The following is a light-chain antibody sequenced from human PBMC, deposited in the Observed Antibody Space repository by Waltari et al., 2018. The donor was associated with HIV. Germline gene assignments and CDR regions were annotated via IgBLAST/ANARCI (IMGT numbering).Light chain of an antibody. Sequence: DILMTQSPDSLAVSLGERATMNCKSIQTLLYTSNNKNYLAWYQHKPGQPPKLLIYWASTRQSGVPDRFTGSGSGTNFTRTINKLQTEDVATYYCQQYYRTPLTFGGGTKVGLK. CDR3: QQYYRTPLT. CDR2: WAS. CDR1: QTLLYTSNNKNY. J-gene: IGKJ4*01. V-gene: IGKV4-1*01.